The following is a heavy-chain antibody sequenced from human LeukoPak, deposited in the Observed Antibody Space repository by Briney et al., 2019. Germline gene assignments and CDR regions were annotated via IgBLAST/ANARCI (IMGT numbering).Heavy chain of an antibody. D-gene: IGHD3-3*01. V-gene: IGHV3-49*03. CDR1: GFNFGDYS. CDR2: IRREGYGGTT. J-gene: IGHJ6*04. Sequence: GGSLRLSCTASGFNFGDYSLSWFRQAPGVGLEWVAFIRREGYGGTTEYAASVKGRFTISRDDSKSIAYLQMNSLKTEDTGVYYCTRDHDFWRGPLDVWGKGTTVTVSS. CDR3: TRDHDFWRGPLDV.